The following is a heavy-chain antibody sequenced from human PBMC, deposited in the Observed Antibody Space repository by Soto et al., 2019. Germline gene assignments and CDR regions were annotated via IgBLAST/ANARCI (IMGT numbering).Heavy chain of an antibody. CDR2: ISTSGTT. D-gene: IGHD6-19*01. J-gene: IGHJ5*02. CDR3: AREAGPDRWFDP. V-gene: IGHV4-4*07. Sequence: LSLTCTVSGASISSCFFTWIRQPAGKGLDWIGRISTSGTTNYNPSLKSRVTMSVDTSKNHFSLNLSSVTAADTAVYYCAREAGPDRWFDPWGQGTLVTVSS. CDR1: GASISSCF.